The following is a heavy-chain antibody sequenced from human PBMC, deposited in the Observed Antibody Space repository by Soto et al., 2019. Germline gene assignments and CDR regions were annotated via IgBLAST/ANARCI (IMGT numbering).Heavy chain of an antibody. CDR3: ARGAYDPPYYYFYMDV. V-gene: IGHV1-69*08. Sequence: QVQLVQSGAEVKKPGSSVRVSCKASGGTFSNFILTWVRQAPGQGLEWMGRIIPILGTITYAQKFQGRVTITADKSSSTAYMELGSLRSEDTVVYYCARGAYDPPYYYFYMDVWGKGTTVTVSS. CDR1: GGTFSNFI. J-gene: IGHJ6*03. D-gene: IGHD5-12*01. CDR2: IIPILGTI.